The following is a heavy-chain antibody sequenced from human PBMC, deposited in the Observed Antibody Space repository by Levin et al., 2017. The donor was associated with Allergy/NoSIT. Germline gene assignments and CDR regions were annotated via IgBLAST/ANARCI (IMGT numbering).Heavy chain of an antibody. J-gene: IGHJ4*02. D-gene: IGHD6-19*01. CDR2: ISSSSSYI. Sequence: PGGSLRLSCAASGFTFSSYSMNWVRQAPGKGLEWVSSISSSSSYIYYAASVKGRFTISRDNAKNSLYLQMNSLRAEDTAVYYCARDTGSSIAVAGSFDYWGQGTLVTVSS. CDR3: ARDTGSSIAVAGSFDY. V-gene: IGHV3-21*01. CDR1: GFTFSSYS.